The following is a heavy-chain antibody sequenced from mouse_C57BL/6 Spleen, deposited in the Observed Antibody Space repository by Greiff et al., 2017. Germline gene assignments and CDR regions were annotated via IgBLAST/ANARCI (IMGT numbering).Heavy chain of an antibody. CDR3: ARHGYSNLYYAMDY. Sequence: VKVVESGPGLVAPSQSLSITCTVSGFSLTSYGVHWVRQPPGKGLEWLVVIWSDGSTTYNSALKSRLSISKDNSTSQVFLKMNSLQTDDTAMYYCARHGYSNLYYAMDYWGQGTSVTVSS. J-gene: IGHJ4*01. CDR2: IWSDGST. V-gene: IGHV2-6-1*01. D-gene: IGHD2-5*01. CDR1: GFSLTSYG.